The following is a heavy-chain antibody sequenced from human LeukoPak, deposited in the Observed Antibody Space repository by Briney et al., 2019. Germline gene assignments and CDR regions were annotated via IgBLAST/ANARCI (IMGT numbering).Heavy chain of an antibody. V-gene: IGHV1-2*06. D-gene: IGHD1-26*01. CDR2: INPNSGGT. CDR1: GYTFTGDY. J-gene: IGHJ4*02. CDR3: ARDLIGELLNGALDY. Sequence: VSVNVSCKASGYTFTGDYMHWVRQAPGQGLEWMGRINPNSGGTNYAQKFQGRVTMTRDTSISTAYMELSRLRSDDTAVYYCARDLIGELLNGALDYWGQGTLVTVSS.